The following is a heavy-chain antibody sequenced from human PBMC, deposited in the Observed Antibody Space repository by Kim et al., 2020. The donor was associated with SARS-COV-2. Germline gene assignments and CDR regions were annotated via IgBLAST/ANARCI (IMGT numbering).Heavy chain of an antibody. V-gene: IGHV3-23*01. J-gene: IGHJ4*02. CDR3: AKGTRGYSYGLSN. Sequence: ANSVKGRLTNSRDKSKNTLYLQMNSLRAEDTAVYYCAKGTRGYSYGLSNWGQGTLVTVSS. D-gene: IGHD5-18*01.